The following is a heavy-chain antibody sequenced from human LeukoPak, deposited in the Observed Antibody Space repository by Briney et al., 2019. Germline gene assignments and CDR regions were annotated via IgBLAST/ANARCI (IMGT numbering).Heavy chain of an antibody. CDR2: FDPEDGET. J-gene: IGHJ4*02. D-gene: IGHD3-22*01. V-gene: IGHV1-24*01. CDR1: GYTLTELS. Sequence: GASVKVSCKVSGYTLTELSMHWVRQAPGKGLEWMGGFDPEDGETIYAQKFQGRVTMTEDTSTDTAYMELSSPRSEDTAVYYCATNSPQYYDSSGYFLDYWGQGTLVTVSS. CDR3: ATNSPQYYDSSGYFLDY.